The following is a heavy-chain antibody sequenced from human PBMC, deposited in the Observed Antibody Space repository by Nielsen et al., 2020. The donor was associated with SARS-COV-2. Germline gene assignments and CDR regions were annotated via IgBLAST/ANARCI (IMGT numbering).Heavy chain of an antibody. J-gene: IGHJ4*02. CDR3: AKDGRGGFDY. CDR2: ISYDGSNK. D-gene: IGHD1-26*01. V-gene: IGHV3-30*18. Sequence: GGSLRLSCVASGFTFSSYGMHWVRQAPGKGLEWVAVISYDGSNKYYADSVKGRFTISRDNSKNTLYLQMNSLRAEDTAVYYCAKDGRGGFDYWGQGTLVTVSS. CDR1: GFTFSSYG.